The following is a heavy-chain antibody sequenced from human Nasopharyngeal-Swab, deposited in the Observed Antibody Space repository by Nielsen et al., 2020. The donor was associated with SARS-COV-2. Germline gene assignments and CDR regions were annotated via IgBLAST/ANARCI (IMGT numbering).Heavy chain of an antibody. J-gene: IGHJ4*02. V-gene: IGHV3-7*03. CDR1: GFTFKSYW. CDR2: VNQHGSEK. Sequence: GESLKISCEASGFTFKSYWMSWVRQAPGKGLEWVANVNQHGSEKYYANSVEGRFTISRDNAKNSVYLQMNRLSPEDTAVYYCAKDGLYGDYAGSPGLDSWGQGMLVTVSS. D-gene: IGHD4-17*01. CDR3: AKDGLYGDYAGSPGLDS.